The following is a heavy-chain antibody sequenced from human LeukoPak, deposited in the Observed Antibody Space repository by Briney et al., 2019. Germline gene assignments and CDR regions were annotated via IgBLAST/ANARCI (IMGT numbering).Heavy chain of an antibody. Sequence: GGSLRLSCVASGFPFSIYIMTWVRRAPGKGLEWISAITDSGATTYYADSVRGRFTISRDNSKNTLYLQMNSLRAEDTAVYYCAKDHDTSGYYYNYYYGMDVWGQGTTVTVSS. V-gene: IGHV3-23*01. D-gene: IGHD3-22*01. CDR3: AKDHDTSGYYYNYYYGMDV. CDR1: GFPFSIYI. J-gene: IGHJ6*02. CDR2: ITDSGATT.